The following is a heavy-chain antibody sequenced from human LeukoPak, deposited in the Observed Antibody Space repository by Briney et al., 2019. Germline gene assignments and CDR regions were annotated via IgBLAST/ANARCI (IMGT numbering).Heavy chain of an antibody. V-gene: IGHV1-69*02. J-gene: IGHJ4*02. CDR1: GGTFSSYT. Sequence: ASVKVSCKASGGTFSSYTISWVRQAPGQGLEWMGRIIPILGIANYAQKFQGRVTITADKSTSTAYMELSSLRSEDTAVYYCARARGRIQQFYYHDYWGQGTLVTVSS. D-gene: IGHD5-18*01. CDR3: ARARGRIQQFYYHDY. CDR2: IIPILGIA.